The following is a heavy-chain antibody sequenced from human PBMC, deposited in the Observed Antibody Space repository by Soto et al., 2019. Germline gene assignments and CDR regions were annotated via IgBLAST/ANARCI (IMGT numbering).Heavy chain of an antibody. V-gene: IGHV3-11*01. J-gene: IGHJ4*02. CDR3: ASTPLRFLEWLSRGYFAY. Sequence: AWVSLRLWCGAAGVTCSDYYMSWISQDQGKGLEWVSYITSSGSTIYYADSVKGRFTISRDNAKNSLYLQMNSLRAEDTAVYYCASTPLRFLEWLSRGYFAYWGQGTLVTVSS. CDR2: ITSSGSTI. CDR1: GVTCSDYY. D-gene: IGHD3-3*01.